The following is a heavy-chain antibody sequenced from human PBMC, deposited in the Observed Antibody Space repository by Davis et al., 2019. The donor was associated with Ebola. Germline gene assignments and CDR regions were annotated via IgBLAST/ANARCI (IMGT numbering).Heavy chain of an antibody. V-gene: IGHV1-46*01. CDR1: GYTFTSYY. D-gene: IGHD2-15*01. CDR3: ARSPIVVVVAATPGYYYGMDV. J-gene: IGHJ6*02. CDR2: INPSGGST. Sequence: ASVKVSCKASGYTFTSYYMHWVRQAPGQGLEWMGIINPSGGSTSYAQKFQGRVTMTRDTSTSTAYMELSSLRSEDTAVYYCARSPIVVVVAATPGYYYGMDVWGQGTTVTVSS.